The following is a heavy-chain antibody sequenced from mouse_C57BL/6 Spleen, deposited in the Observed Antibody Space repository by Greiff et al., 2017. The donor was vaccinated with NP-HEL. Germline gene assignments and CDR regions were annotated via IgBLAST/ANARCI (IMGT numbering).Heavy chain of an antibody. CDR3: ARAELRLEGAMDY. D-gene: IGHD3-2*02. CDR1: GYTFTSYW. CDR2: IYPGSGST. Sequence: VQLQQPGAELVKPGASVKMSCKASGYTFTSYWITWVKQRPGQGLEWIGDIYPGSGSTNYNEKFKSKATLTVDTSSSTAYMQLSSLTSEDSAVDYCARAELRLEGAMDYWGQGTSVTVSS. V-gene: IGHV1-55*01. J-gene: IGHJ4*01.